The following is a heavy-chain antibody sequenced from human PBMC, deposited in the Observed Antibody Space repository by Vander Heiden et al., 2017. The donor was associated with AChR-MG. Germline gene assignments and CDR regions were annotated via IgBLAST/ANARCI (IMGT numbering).Heavy chain of an antibody. J-gene: IGHJ4*02. D-gene: IGHD4-17*01. V-gene: IGHV3-48*02. CDR3: ARGHGDFDY. CDR2: ISSSSSTI. CDR1: GFSFSSYS. Sequence: EVQLVESGGGLVQPGGSLRLPCAACGFSFSSYSMNLVRQAPGKGLEWVSYISSSSSTIYYADSVKGRFTISRDNAKNSLYLQMNSLRDEDTALYYCARGHGDFDYWGQGTLVTVSS.